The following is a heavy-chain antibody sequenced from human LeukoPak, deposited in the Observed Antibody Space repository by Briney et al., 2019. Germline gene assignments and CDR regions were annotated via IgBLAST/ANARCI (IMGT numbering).Heavy chain of an antibody. CDR3: ARDSYSGYDRLLN. D-gene: IGHD5-12*01. V-gene: IGHV3-21*01. CDR1: GFTFTSYN. J-gene: IGHJ4*02. Sequence: GGSLRLSCEASGFTFTSYNMNWVRQAPGKGLEWVSSISSSTNYIHYADSVKGRFTISRDNAKNSLYLQMNSLRAEDTAVYYCARDSYSGYDRLLNWGQGTLVTVSS. CDR2: ISSSTNYI.